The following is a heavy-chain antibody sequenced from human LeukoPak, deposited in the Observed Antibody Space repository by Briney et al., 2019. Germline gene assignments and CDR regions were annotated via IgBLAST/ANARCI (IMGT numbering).Heavy chain of an antibody. CDR1: GFTFDDYA. D-gene: IGHD3-3*01. J-gene: IGHJ4*02. V-gene: IGHV3-9*01. CDR3: AKAAYDFWSGAHFDY. CDR2: ISWSSGSI. Sequence: PGGSLRLSCAASGFTFDDYAMHWVRQAPGKGLEWVSGISWSSGSIGYADSVKGRFTISRDNAKNSLYLQMNSLRAEDTALYYCAKAAYDFWSGAHFDYWGQGTLVTVSS.